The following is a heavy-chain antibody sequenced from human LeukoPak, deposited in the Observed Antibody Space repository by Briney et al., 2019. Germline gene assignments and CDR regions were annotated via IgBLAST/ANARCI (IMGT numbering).Heavy chain of an antibody. CDR1: GGSISSGGYY. Sequence: SETLSLTCTVSGGSISSGGYYWSWIRQHPGKGLEWIGYIYYSGSTYYNPSLKSRVTISVDTSKNQFSLKLSSVTAADTAVYYCATPFGHPPDAFDIWGQGTMVTVSS. D-gene: IGHD3-10*01. V-gene: IGHV4-31*03. J-gene: IGHJ3*02. CDR2: IYYSGST. CDR3: ATPFGHPPDAFDI.